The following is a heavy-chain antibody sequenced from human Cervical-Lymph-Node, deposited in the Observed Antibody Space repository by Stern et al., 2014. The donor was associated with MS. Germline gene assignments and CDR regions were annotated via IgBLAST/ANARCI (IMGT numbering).Heavy chain of an antibody. CDR3: ARDQRGITIFGVVTDYYYLGMDV. Sequence: QVQLVQSGAEVKKPGASVKVSCKTSGYIFTGYYIHWVRQAPGQGLEWMEWINTNTGGAKYAQKFQGRVTMSRDTSISTAYVELSSLTSDDTAVYYCARDQRGITIFGVVTDYYYLGMDVWGQGTTVTVSS. V-gene: IGHV1-2*02. CDR1: GYIFTGYY. D-gene: IGHD3-3*01. CDR2: INTNTGGA. J-gene: IGHJ6*02.